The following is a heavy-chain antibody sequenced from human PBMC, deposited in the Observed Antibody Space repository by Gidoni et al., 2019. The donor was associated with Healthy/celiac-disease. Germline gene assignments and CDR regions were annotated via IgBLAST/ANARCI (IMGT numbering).Heavy chain of an antibody. V-gene: IGHV4-34*01. J-gene: IGHJ4*02. CDR2: INHSGST. D-gene: IGHD2-2*02. CDR1: GGSFRGYY. CDR3: ARFVAVPAAIPWGYYFDY. Sequence: QVQLQQWGAGLLKPSETLSLTCAVYGGSFRGYYWSWIRQPPGKGLAWIGEINHSGSTNYNPSLKSRVTISVDTSKNQFSLKLSSVTAADTAVYYCARFVAVPAAIPWGYYFDYWGQGTLVTVSS.